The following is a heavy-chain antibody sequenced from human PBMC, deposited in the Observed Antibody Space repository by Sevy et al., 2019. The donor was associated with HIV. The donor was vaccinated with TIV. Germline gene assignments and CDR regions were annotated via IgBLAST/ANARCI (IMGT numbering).Heavy chain of an antibody. CDR3: TTDGSSSGDPWYYGMDV. CDR2: IKSKTDGGTT. V-gene: IGHV3-15*01. CDR1: GFTFSNAW. J-gene: IGHJ6*02. D-gene: IGHD3-10*01. Sequence: GESLKISCAASGFTFSNAWMSWVRQAPGKGLEWVGRIKSKTDGGTTDYAGPVKGRFTISRDDSKNTLYLQMNSLKTEDTAVYYCTTDGSSSGDPWYYGMDVWGQGTTVTVSS.